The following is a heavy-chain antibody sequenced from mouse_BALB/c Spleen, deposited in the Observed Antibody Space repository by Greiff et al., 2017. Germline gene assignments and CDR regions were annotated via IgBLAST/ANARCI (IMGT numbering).Heavy chain of an antibody. V-gene: IGHV1-67*01. CDR2: ISIYYDNT. CDR3: ARGYYGSSYYFDY. Sequence: QVQLQQSGPELVRPGESVKISCKGSGYTFTDYAMHWVKQSHAKSLEWIGVISIYYDNTNYNQKFKGKATMTVDKSSSTAYMELARLTSEDSAIYYCARGYYGSSYYFDYWGQGTTLTVSS. CDR1: GYTFTDYA. D-gene: IGHD1-1*01. J-gene: IGHJ2*01.